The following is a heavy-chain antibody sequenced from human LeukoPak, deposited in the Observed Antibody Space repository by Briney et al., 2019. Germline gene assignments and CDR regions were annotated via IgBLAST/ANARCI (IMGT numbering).Heavy chain of an antibody. CDR1: GFTFSSYN. D-gene: IGHD3-16*01. Sequence: GGSLRLSSAASGFTFSSYNMNWVRQAPGKGLEWVSSISSSSTYIYYADSVKGRFTISRDNSKNTLYLQMNSLRADDTAVYYCAKDTPLCYFDYWGQGTLVTVSS. J-gene: IGHJ4*02. CDR3: AKDTPLCYFDY. CDR2: ISSSSTYI. V-gene: IGHV3-21*01.